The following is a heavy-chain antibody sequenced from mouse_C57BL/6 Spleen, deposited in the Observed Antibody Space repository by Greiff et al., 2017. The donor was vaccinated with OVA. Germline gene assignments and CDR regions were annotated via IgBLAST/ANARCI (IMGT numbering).Heavy chain of an antibody. CDR1: GYAFTNYL. V-gene: IGHV1-54*01. CDR2: INPGSGGT. Sequence: VQLQQSGAELVRPGTSVKVSCKASGYAFTNYLIEWVKQRPGQGLEWIGVINPGSGGTNYNEKFKGKATLTADKSSSTAYMQLSSLISEDSAVYCCARTAMSYWYFDVGGTGTTVTVSS. CDR3: ARTAMSYWYFDV. J-gene: IGHJ1*03. D-gene: IGHD1-2*01.